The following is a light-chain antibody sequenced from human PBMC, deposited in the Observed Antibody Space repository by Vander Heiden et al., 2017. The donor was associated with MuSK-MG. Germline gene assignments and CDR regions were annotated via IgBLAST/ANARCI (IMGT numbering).Light chain of an antibody. Sequence: EIVLTQSPGTLSLSPGERATLSCRASQSVSSSYLGWYQQKPGQAPRLLIFGASSRATGIPDRFSGSGSGTDFTLTISRLEPEDSAVYYCQRDGSSPTFGQGTKVEIE. CDR3: QRDGSSPT. CDR1: QSVSSSY. J-gene: IGKJ1*01. V-gene: IGKV3-20*01. CDR2: GAS.